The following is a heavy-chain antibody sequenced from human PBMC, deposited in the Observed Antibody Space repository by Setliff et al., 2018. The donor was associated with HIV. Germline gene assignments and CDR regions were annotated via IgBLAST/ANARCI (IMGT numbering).Heavy chain of an antibody. CDR2: IWYDGSNT. CDR3: AKDRGRIVVVPAAPFDY. J-gene: IGHJ4*02. D-gene: IGHD2-2*01. Sequence: SLRLSCVASGFIFSSYGMHWVRQAPGKGLEWVAVIWYDGSNTYYADSVKGRFTISRDNSKNTLYLQMNSLRAEDTAVYYCAKDRGRIVVVPAAPFDYWGLGTLVTVSS. CDR1: GFIFSSYG. V-gene: IGHV3-33*06.